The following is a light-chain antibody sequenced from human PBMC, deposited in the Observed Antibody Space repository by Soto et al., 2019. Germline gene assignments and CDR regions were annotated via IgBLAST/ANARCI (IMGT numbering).Light chain of an antibody. CDR2: WAS. J-gene: IGKJ4*01. CDR3: QQYYSTPPT. Sequence: DIVMTQSPDSLAVSLGERATINCKSSQRVLYSSNTKNYLAWYQQRPGQPLQLLIYWASTRESGVPARFSGSGTGADFTLTCSSLQAEEGAVYYCQQYYSTPPTFGGGTKVEIK. CDR1: QRVLYSSNTKNY. V-gene: IGKV4-1*01.